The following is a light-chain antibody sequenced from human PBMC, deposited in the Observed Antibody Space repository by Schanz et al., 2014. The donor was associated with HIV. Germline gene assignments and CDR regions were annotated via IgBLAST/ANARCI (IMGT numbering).Light chain of an antibody. J-gene: IGKJ5*01. V-gene: IGKV3-15*01. CDR3: QQYNNWPT. Sequence: EIVLTQSPGTLSLSPGERATLSCRASQTVSSSYFAWYQQKPGQAPRLLIYGASTRATDIPARFSGSGSGTEFTLTISSLQSEDFAVYYCQQYNNWPTFGQGSRLEIK. CDR2: GAS. CDR1: QTVSSSY.